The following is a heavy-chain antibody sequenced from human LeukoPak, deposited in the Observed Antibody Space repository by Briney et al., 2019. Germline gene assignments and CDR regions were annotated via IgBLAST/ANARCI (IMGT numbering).Heavy chain of an antibody. Sequence: PSETLSLTCTVSGGSISGYYWSWIRQPPGKGLEWIGEINHSGSTNYNPSLKSRVTISVDTSKNQFSLKLSSVTAADTAVYYCARGRRVAAGLFYYYYYYYMDVWGKGTTVTVSS. J-gene: IGHJ6*03. CDR3: ARGRRVAAGLFYYYYYYYMDV. V-gene: IGHV4-34*01. CDR2: INHSGST. D-gene: IGHD6-13*01. CDR1: GGSISGYY.